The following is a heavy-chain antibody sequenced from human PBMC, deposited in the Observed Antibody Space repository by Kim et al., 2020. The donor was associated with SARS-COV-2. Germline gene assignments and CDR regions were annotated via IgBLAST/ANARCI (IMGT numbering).Heavy chain of an antibody. J-gene: IGHJ4*02. CDR3: ARGPNYSPFDY. Sequence: YYADSGRGRFTNSRDNDKNALYLQMNSLRAEDTAVYYCARGPNYSPFDYWGQGTLVTVSS. D-gene: IGHD4-4*01. V-gene: IGHV3-48*03.